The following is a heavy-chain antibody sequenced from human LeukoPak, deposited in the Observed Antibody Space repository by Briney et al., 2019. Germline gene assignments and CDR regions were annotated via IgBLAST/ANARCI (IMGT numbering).Heavy chain of an antibody. CDR3: ARGGLAVYGPSTDAFDI. V-gene: IGHV3-20*04. J-gene: IGHJ3*02. CDR2: INWNGGST. CDR1: GFTFDDYG. Sequence: GGSLRLSCAASGFTFDDYGMSWVRQAPGKGLEWVSGINWNGGSTGYADSVKGRFTISGDNAKNSLYLQMNSLRAEDTALYYCARGGLAVYGPSTDAFDIWGRGTMVTVSS. D-gene: IGHD4-17*01.